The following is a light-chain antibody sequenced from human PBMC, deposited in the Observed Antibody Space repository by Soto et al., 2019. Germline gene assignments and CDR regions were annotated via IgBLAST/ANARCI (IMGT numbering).Light chain of an antibody. CDR2: EAS. J-gene: IGLJ1*01. V-gene: IGLV2-23*01. CDR3: CSYAGSYYV. Sequence: QSALTQPASVSGSPGQSITISCTGTSSDIGTYHLVSWYQQHPGRAPKLMIYEASKRPSGVSNRFSGSRSGNTASLTISGLQAEYEADYFCCSYAGSYYVFGTGTKLTVL. CDR1: SSDIGTYHL.